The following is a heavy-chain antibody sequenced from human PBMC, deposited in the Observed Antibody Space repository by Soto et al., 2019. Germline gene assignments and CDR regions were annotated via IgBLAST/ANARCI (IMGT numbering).Heavy chain of an antibody. Sequence: GESLKISCKGSGYSFPTYWISWVRQMPGKGLEWMGRIDPSDSDPNYSPSFQGHVTISADKSISTAYLQWRSLKASDTAMYYCARHFCSIISCYGLRDIVYWGQGTVVTVFS. CDR3: ARHFCSIISCYGLRDIVY. CDR2: IDPSDSDP. J-gene: IGHJ4*02. V-gene: IGHV5-10-1*01. CDR1: GYSFPTYW. D-gene: IGHD2-2*01.